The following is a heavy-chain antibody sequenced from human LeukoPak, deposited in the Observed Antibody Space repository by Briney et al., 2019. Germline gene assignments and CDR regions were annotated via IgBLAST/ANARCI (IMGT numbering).Heavy chain of an antibody. Sequence: PGRSLRLSCAASGFTFDDYAVHWVRQAPGKGLEWVLGISWNSGSIGYADSVKGRFTISRDNAKNSLYLQMNSLRAEDTAVYYCAKDLGGSSSAGFDYWGQGTLVTVSS. V-gene: IGHV3-9*01. CDR3: AKDLGGSSSAGFDY. J-gene: IGHJ4*02. D-gene: IGHD6-13*01. CDR1: GFTFDDYA. CDR2: ISWNSGSI.